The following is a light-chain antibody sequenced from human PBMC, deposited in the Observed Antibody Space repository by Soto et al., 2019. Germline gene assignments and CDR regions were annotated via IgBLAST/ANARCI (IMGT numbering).Light chain of an antibody. CDR3: CSYAGGDTVI. V-gene: IGLV2-23*01. CDR1: SSDVGSNNL. Sequence: QSALTQPASVSGSPGQSITISCAGTSSDVGSNNLLSWYRQHPGKAPKLILYEGSKRASGVSIRFSGSKSGNRASLTISGLQAADEADYYCCSYAGGDTVIFGGGTKLTVL. J-gene: IGLJ2*01. CDR2: EGS.